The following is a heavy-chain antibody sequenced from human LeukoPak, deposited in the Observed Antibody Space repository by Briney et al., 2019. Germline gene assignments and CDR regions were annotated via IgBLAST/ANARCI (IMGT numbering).Heavy chain of an antibody. CDR1: GFTFSSDW. V-gene: IGHV3-7*01. Sequence: GGSLRLSCAASGFTFSSDWMSWVRQAPGKGLEWVANIKQDGSEEYYVDSVKGRFTISRDNAKNSLYLQMNSLRDEDTAVYYCARGGRDHGFDIWGQGTMVTVSS. J-gene: IGHJ3*02. D-gene: IGHD2-21*02. CDR2: IKQDGSEE. CDR3: ARGGRDHGFDI.